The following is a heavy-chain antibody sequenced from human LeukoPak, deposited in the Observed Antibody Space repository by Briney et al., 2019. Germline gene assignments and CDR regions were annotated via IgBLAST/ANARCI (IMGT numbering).Heavy chain of an antibody. CDR2: INPNSGGT. CDR1: GHTFTGYY. Sequence: ASVKVSCKASGHTFTGYYMHWVRQAPGQGLEWMGWINPNSGGTNYAQKFQGRVTMTRDTSISTAYMELSRLRSDDTAVYYCARDWLLWFGELLSPAAWFDPWGQGTLVTVSS. J-gene: IGHJ5*02. D-gene: IGHD3-10*01. V-gene: IGHV1-2*02. CDR3: ARDWLLWFGELLSPAAWFDP.